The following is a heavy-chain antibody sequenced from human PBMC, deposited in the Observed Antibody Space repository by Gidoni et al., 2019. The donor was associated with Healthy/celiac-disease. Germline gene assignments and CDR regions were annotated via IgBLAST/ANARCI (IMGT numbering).Heavy chain of an antibody. CDR2: IYYSGST. D-gene: IGHD3-3*01. CDR3: ARGGLRFLEWSSDYFDY. V-gene: IGHV4-31*03. J-gene: IGHJ4*02. Sequence: QVQLQESGPGLVKPSQTLSLTCPVSGGSISSGGYYWSWIRQHPGKGLEWIGYIYYSGSTYYNPSLKSRVTISVDTSKNQFSLKLSSVTAADTAVYYCARGGLRFLEWSSDYFDYWGQGTLVTVSS. CDR1: GGSISSGGYY.